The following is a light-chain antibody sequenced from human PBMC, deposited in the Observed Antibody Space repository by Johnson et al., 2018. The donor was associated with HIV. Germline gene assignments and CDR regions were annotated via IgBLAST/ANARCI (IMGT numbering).Light chain of an antibody. Sequence: QSVLTQPPSVSAAPGHKVTISCSGSSSNIGNNYVSWYQQFPGTAPKLLIHENKKRPSGIPDRFSGSKSGTSATLGITGLQPGDEADYYCGTWDTSLTAYVFGTGTKVTVL. J-gene: IGLJ1*01. CDR2: ENK. CDR3: GTWDTSLTAYV. V-gene: IGLV1-51*02. CDR1: SSNIGNNY.